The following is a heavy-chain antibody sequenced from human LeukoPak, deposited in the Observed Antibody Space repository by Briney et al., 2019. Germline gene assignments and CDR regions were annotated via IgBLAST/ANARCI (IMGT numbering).Heavy chain of an antibody. CDR3: ARDFAAGTKDDAFDI. CDR2: ISSSSSYI. CDR1: GFTFSSYS. V-gene: IGHV3-21*01. D-gene: IGHD6-13*01. J-gene: IGHJ3*02. Sequence: PGGSLRLSCAASGFTFSSYSMNWVRQAPGRGLEWVSSISSSSSYIYYADSVKGRFTISRDNAKNSLYLQMNSLRAEDTAVYYCARDFAAGTKDDAFDIWGQGTMVTVSS.